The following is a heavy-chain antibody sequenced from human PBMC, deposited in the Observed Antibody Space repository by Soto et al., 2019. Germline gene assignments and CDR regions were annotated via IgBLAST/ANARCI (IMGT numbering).Heavy chain of an antibody. D-gene: IGHD1-20*01. CDR2: LNPNSGNT. CDR1: GYIFSTYD. J-gene: IGHJ5*02. Sequence: ASVNVSCKASGYIFSTYDINWVRQAPGQGLEWMGWLNPNSGNTGYAQKFQGRVTMTRNTSINTAYMELSSLGSEDTAVYYCARDHRYNWNDEGWFDPWGQGTLVTVSS. V-gene: IGHV1-8*01. CDR3: ARDHRYNWNDEGWFDP.